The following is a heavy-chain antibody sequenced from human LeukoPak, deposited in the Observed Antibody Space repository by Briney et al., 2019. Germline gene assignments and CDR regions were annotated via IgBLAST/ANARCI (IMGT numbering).Heavy chain of an antibody. V-gene: IGHV3-21*04. CDR1: GFTFSSYS. CDR2: ISSSSSYI. D-gene: IGHD2-8*01. J-gene: IGHJ4*01. CDR3: STDPRLLIY. Sequence: GGSLTLSCAVSGFTFSSYSMNWVRHAPGRGLEWVSSISSSSSYIYYADSVKGGFTISRENAKNSLYLQMNSLRPDDTAVYYCSTDPRLLIYWGHGTLVTVSS.